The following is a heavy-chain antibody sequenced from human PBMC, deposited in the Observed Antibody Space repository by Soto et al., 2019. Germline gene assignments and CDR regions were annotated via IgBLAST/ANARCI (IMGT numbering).Heavy chain of an antibody. V-gene: IGHV1-69*12. CDR2: IMPIFRTA. Sequence: QVQLVQSGAEVKKPGSSVKVSCKAFGGTFSSSAFSWVRQAPGQGLEWMGGIMPIFRTADYAQKFQGRVTITADESTSTAYMELSSLRSEDTGVYYCAGDKDRQQLGGNYYYIMDVWGQGTTVTVSS. CDR3: AGDKDRQQLGGNYYYIMDV. CDR1: GGTFSSSA. J-gene: IGHJ6*02. D-gene: IGHD3-3*02.